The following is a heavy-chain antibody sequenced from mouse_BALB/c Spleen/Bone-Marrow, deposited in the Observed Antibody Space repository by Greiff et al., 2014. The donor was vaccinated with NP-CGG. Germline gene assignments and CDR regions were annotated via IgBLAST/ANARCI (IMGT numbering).Heavy chain of an antibody. D-gene: IGHD2-3*01. CDR1: GFDFSRYW. V-gene: IGHV4-1*02. J-gene: IGHJ3*01. CDR2: INPDSSTI. CDR3: ARLGYYGGFAY. Sequence: VQLQQSGSGLVQPGGSLKLSCAASGFDFSRYWMSWVRQAPGKGLEWIGEINPDSSTINYTPSLKDKFIISRDNAKNTLYLQMSKVRSEDTALYYCARLGYYGGFAYWGQGTLVTVSA.